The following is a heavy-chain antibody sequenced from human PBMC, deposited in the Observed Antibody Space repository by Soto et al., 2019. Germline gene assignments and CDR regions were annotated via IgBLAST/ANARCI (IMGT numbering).Heavy chain of an antibody. D-gene: IGHD1-26*01. CDR2: IYHSGST. CDR1: GGSISSNKW. V-gene: IGHV4-4*02. J-gene: IGHJ4*02. Sequence: SDTLSLTCAVSGGSISSNKWWSWVRQPPGKGLEWIGEIYHSGSTNYNPSLKSRVTISVDKSKNQFSLKLSSVTAADTAVYYCTRGLFSGSSYSGSWYYFDSWGQGTMVT. CDR3: TRGLFSGSSYSGSWYYFDS.